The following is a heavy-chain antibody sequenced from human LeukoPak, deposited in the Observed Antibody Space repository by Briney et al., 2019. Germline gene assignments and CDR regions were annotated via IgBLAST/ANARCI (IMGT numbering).Heavy chain of an antibody. Sequence: GGSLRLSCAASGFTFSGSAMHWVRQAPGKGLEYVSTINSNGGSTYYPNSVKGRFTISRDNSKNTLYLQMGSLRAEDMAVYYCARGPPAGSSGWSSQDYWGQGTLVTVSS. CDR2: INSNGGST. CDR3: ARGPPAGSSGWSSQDY. V-gene: IGHV3-64*01. D-gene: IGHD6-19*01. J-gene: IGHJ4*02. CDR1: GFTFSGSA.